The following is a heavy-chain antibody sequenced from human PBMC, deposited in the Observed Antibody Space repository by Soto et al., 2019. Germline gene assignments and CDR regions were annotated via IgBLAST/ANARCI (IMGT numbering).Heavy chain of an antibody. D-gene: IGHD6-13*01. CDR3: ARAAGSSTLIFDY. CDR1: GYPFSSYG. CDR2: ITTHNDNT. Sequence: GSVKVSCKAYGYPFSSYGISLVRQAPGQGLEWMGWITTHNDNTNYAQKLQGRVTMTTDTSTRTAYMELRSLRSDDTAFYYCARAAGSSTLIFDYWGQGTLVTVSS. V-gene: IGHV1-18*04. J-gene: IGHJ4*02.